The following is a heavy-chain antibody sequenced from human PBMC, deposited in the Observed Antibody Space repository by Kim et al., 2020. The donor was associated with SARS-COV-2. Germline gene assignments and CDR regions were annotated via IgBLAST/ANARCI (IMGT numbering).Heavy chain of an antibody. CDR1: GFALSSNGVG. D-gene: IGHD3-10*01. J-gene: IGHJ6*02. Sequence: SGPTLVKPTQTLTLTCTFSGFALSSNGVGVGWIRQPPGKALEWLAVIYWDNDKRYSASLKTRLTITKDISKNQVVLTMTNMDPVDTATYYCAHAGIGPETRGYGYYYFLGLDVWGQGTTVTVSS. V-gene: IGHV2-5*02. CDR2: IYWDNDK. CDR3: AHAGIGPETRGYGYYYFLGLDV.